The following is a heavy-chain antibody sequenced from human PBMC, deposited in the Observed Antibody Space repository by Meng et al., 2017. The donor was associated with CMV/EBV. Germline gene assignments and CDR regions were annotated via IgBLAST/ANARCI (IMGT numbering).Heavy chain of an antibody. Sequence: GESLKISCAACGFTFSSYDMHWVRQATGKGLEWVSAIGTAGDTYYPGSVKGRFTISRENAKNSLYLQMNSLRAGDTAVYYCARARAGGSYVDYWGQGTLVTVSS. CDR1: GFTFSSYD. D-gene: IGHD1-26*01. V-gene: IGHV3-13*01. J-gene: IGHJ4*02. CDR3: ARARAGGSYVDY. CDR2: IGTAGDT.